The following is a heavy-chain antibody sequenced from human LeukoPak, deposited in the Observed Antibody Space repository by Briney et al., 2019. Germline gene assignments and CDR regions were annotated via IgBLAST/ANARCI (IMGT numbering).Heavy chain of an antibody. CDR1: GGSISSSSYY. Sequence: SETLSLTCTVPGGSISSSSYYWGWIRQPPGKGLEWIGSIYYSGSTYYNPSLKSRVTISVDTSKNQFSLKLSSVTAADTAVYYCARHGYCTGGVCYPTDFDYWGQGTLVTVSS. J-gene: IGHJ4*02. CDR3: ARHGYCTGGVCYPTDFDY. D-gene: IGHD2-8*02. CDR2: IYYSGST. V-gene: IGHV4-39*01.